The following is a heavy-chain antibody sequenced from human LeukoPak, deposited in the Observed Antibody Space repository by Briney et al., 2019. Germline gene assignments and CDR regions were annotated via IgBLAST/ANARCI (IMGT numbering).Heavy chain of an antibody. D-gene: IGHD3-16*01. Sequence: ASVKVSCKASGYTFTGYYMHWVRQAPGQGLEWMGWINPNSGGTNYAQKFQGRVTMTRATSISTAYMDLSRLRSDDTAVYYCARDRRVWGSYGLDYWGQGTRVTVSS. CDR1: GYTFTGYY. J-gene: IGHJ4*02. CDR3: ARDRRVWGSYGLDY. V-gene: IGHV1-2*02. CDR2: INPNSGGT.